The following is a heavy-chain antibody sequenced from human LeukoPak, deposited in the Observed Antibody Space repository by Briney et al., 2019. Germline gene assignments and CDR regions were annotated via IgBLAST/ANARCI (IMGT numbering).Heavy chain of an antibody. CDR3: ARPFGSGTYYQFDL. CDR1: GFAFSTYW. D-gene: IGHD3-10*01. Sequence: GGSLRLSCAASGFAFSTYWMSWVRQAPGKGLEWVGNIKGDGSDKYYLDSLKGRFTVSRDNAKNSLYLQVNSLRADDTAVYYCARPFGSGTYYQFDLWGQGTLVTVSS. V-gene: IGHV3-7*04. CDR2: IKGDGSDK. J-gene: IGHJ4*02.